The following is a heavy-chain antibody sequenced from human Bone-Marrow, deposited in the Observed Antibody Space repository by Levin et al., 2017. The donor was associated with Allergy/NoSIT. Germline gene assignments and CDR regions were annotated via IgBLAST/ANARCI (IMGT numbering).Heavy chain of an antibody. CDR2: IIPAFGST. Sequence: SVKVSCKASGGTLSNYAISWVRQAPGQGLEWMGGIIPAFGSTNYAQKFQGRVTITADESTRTSHMELRSLRFEDTAAYYCARARGGFYGSGSFDFWGQGTLVTVSS. CDR3: ARARGGFYGSGSFDF. D-gene: IGHD3-10*01. CDR1: GGTLSNYA. J-gene: IGHJ4*02. V-gene: IGHV1-69*13.